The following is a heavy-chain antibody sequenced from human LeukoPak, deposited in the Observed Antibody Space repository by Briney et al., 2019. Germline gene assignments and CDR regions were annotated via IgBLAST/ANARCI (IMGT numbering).Heavy chain of an antibody. Sequence: GGSLRLSCAASGFTVSSNYMSWVRQAPGKGLEWVSVIYSGGSTYYADSVKGRFTISRDNSKNTLYLQMNSLRAEDTAVYYCARAKDYYYYYMDVWGKGTTVTVSS. CDR3: ARAKDYYYYYMDV. J-gene: IGHJ6*03. V-gene: IGHV3-53*01. CDR2: IYSGGST. CDR1: GFTVSSNY.